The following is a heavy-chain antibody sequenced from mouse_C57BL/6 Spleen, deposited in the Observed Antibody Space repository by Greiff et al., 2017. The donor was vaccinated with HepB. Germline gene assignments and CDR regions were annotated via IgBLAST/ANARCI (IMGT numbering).Heavy chain of an antibody. CDR1: GYTFTDYE. D-gene: IGHD1-1*01. CDR3: TRPYYGSSPAWFAY. Sequence: VHLVESGAELVRPGASVTLSCKASGYTFTDYEMHWVKQTPVHGLEWIGAIDPETGGTAYNQKFKGKAILTADKSSSTAYMELRSLTSEDSAVYYCTRPYYGSSPAWFAYWGQGTLVTVSA. V-gene: IGHV1-15*01. CDR2: IDPETGGT. J-gene: IGHJ3*01.